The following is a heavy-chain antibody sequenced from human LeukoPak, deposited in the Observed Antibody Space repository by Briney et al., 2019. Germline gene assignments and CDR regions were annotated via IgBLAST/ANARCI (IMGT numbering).Heavy chain of an antibody. J-gene: IGHJ5*02. V-gene: IGHV4-59*01. Sequence: SETLSLTCTVSGGSISSYYWSWIRQPPGKGLEWIGYIYYSGSTNYNPSLKSRVTISVDTSKNQFSLKLSSVTAADTAVYYCARGAVTTLLLGSAIGQVKPEFDPWGQGTLVTVSS. CDR1: GGSISSYY. CDR3: ARGAVTTLLLGSAIGQVKPEFDP. D-gene: IGHD4-17*01. CDR2: IYYSGST.